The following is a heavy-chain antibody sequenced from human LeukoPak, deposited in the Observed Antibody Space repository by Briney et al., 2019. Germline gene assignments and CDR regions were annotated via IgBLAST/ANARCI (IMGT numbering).Heavy chain of an antibody. J-gene: IGHJ4*02. CDR3: ARMKRSSGYLYYFDY. CDR1: GGSFSGYY. D-gene: IGHD3-22*01. Sequence: SETLSLTCAVYGGSFSGYYWSWIRQPPGKGLEWIGEINHSGSTNYNPSLKSRVTISVDTSKNRFSLKLSSVTAADTAVYYCARMKRSSGYLYYFDYWGQGTLVTVSS. CDR2: INHSGST. V-gene: IGHV4-34*01.